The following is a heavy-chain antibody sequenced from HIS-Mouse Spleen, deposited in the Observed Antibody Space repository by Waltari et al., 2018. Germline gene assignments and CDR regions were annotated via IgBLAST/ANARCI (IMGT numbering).Heavy chain of an antibody. CDR3: ARRLLTGDAFDI. Sequence: EVQLVQSGGGLVKPGGSLRLSCAASGFTFSSYSMNWVRQAPGKVLEWFSSISSSSSSISYADSVKGRFTISRDNAKNSLYLQMNSLRAEDTAVYYFARRLLTGDAFDIWGQGTMVTVSS. CDR1: GFTFSSYS. V-gene: IGHV3-21*01. D-gene: IGHD7-27*01. J-gene: IGHJ3*02. CDR2: ISSSSSSI.